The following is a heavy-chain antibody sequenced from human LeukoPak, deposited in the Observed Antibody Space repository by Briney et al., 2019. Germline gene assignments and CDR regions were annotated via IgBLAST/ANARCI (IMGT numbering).Heavy chain of an antibody. J-gene: IGHJ5*02. CDR2: IYLDDFDV. Sequence: GASLQISCKASGSIFTSYWIGWVRQLPGKGLEWVGIIYLDDFDVRYSPSFQGQVTISADKSITTAYLQWSSLKAADTAIYYCARHGKLSSSRNWFDPWGQGTLVTVSS. V-gene: IGHV5-51*01. CDR1: GSIFTSYW. D-gene: IGHD1-26*01. CDR3: ARHGKLSSSRNWFDP.